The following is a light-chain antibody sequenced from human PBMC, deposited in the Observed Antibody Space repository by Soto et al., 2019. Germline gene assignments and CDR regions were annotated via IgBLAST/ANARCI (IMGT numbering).Light chain of an antibody. CDR3: PQRYYWPNT. CDR2: DAS. J-gene: IGKJ2*01. V-gene: IGKV3-11*01. CDR1: QSVGTY. Sequence: EIVLTQSPATLSLSPGERATLSCRTSQSVGTYLAWNQHNPGQAPRLLIYDASNRATGIPATFSGSRSGTDFTLTTSSPAPSDLAVYDCPQRYYWPNTFGQGTELEIK.